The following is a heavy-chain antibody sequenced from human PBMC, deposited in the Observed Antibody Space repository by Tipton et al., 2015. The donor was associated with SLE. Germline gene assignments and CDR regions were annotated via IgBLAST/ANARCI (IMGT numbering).Heavy chain of an antibody. Sequence: SLRLSCVASGFTFCRYGIHWVRQAPGKGLEWITVIYHDGSNKYYADSVKGRFTISRDNSKNMLYLQMNSLRAEDTAVDYCAKALLADYWGHGPLVTVSS. V-gene: IGHV3-30*19. J-gene: IGHJ4*01. CDR1: GFTFCRYG. CDR2: IYHDGSNK. CDR3: AKALLADY. D-gene: IGHD3-3*01.